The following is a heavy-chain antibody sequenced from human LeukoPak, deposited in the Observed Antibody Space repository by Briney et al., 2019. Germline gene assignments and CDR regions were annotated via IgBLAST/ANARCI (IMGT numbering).Heavy chain of an antibody. V-gene: IGHV3-64D*09. CDR3: VKDKWIDH. D-gene: IGHD2-8*01. CDR2: ININGGRT. Sequence: GGSQRLSCSVSGFTFSSYTMHWVRQAPGKGLEYVSSININGGRTYYADSVKGRFTISRDNSKNTLYLQMSSLRAEDTAVYYCVKDKWIDHWGQGTLVTVSS. J-gene: IGHJ4*02. CDR1: GFTFSSYT.